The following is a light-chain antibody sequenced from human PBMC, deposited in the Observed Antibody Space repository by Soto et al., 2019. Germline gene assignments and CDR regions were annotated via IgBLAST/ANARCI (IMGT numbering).Light chain of an antibody. CDR2: EAA. J-gene: IGKJ2*01. CDR3: QQSYNMPYT. V-gene: IGKV1-39*01. Sequence: DIPMTQSPSSLSASVGDRVTISCRASQTVNAYLNWYQQHSGKAPKALIYEAATLQSGVPSRFRGSRYGTDFTLTISNRQPEDFATYFCQQSYNMPYTFGQGTKLEI. CDR1: QTVNAY.